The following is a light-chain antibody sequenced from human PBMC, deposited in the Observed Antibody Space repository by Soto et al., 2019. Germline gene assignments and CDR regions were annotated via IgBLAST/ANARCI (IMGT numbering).Light chain of an antibody. J-gene: IGLJ3*02. CDR2: EVT. CDR1: ISDVGRYNY. Sequence: QSALTQPASVSGSPGQSITISCTGTISDVGRYNYVSWYQQHPGKAPQLIIYEVTNRPSEISNRFSGSKSGNTASLTISGLQAEDEGDYYCTSYTNSNSWEFGGGTKLTVL. V-gene: IGLV2-14*01. CDR3: TSYTNSNSWE.